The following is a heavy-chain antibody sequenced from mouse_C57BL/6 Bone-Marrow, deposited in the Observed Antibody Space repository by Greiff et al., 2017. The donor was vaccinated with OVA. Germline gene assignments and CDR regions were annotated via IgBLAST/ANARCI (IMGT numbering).Heavy chain of an antibody. J-gene: IGHJ3*01. CDR2: IYPGSGST. V-gene: IGHV1-55*01. CDR3: ARSPDSSGYGFAY. CDR1: GYTFTSYW. Sequence: QVQLQQPGAELVKPGASVKMSCKASGYTFTSYWITWVKQRPGQGLEWIGDIYPGSGSTNYNEKFKSKATLTVDTSSSTAYMQLSRLTSEDSAVYYCARSPDSSGYGFAYWGQGTLVTVSA. D-gene: IGHD3-2*02.